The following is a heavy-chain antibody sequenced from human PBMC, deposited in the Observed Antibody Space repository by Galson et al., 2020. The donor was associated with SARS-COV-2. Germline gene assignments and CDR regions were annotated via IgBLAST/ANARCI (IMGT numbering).Heavy chain of an antibody. CDR3: ARVNHEYWSGADLYYYYYMDV. Sequence: SETLSLTCTVSGGSISSYYWSWIRQPPGKGLEWIGYIYDSESTSYNPSLESRVTISVDTPKNQVSLTLSSVTAADTAVYYCARVNHEYWSGADLYYYYYMDVWGKGTTVIVSS. CDR2: IYDSEST. J-gene: IGHJ6*03. V-gene: IGHV4-59*01. D-gene: IGHD3-3*01. CDR1: GGSISSYY.